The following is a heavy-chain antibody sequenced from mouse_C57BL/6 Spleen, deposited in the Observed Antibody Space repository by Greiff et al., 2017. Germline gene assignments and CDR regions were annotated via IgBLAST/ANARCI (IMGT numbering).Heavy chain of an antibody. CDR2: INPSSGYT. CDR1: GYTFTSYT. D-gene: IGHD2-3*01. CDR3: ARYYDGYYAMDY. J-gene: IGHJ4*01. Sequence: QVQLKQSGAELARPGASVKMSCKASGYTFTSYTMHWVKQRPGQGLEWIGYINPSSGYTKYNQKFKDKATLTADKSSSTAYMQLSSLTSEDSAVYYCARYYDGYYAMDYWGQGTSVTVSS. V-gene: IGHV1-4*01.